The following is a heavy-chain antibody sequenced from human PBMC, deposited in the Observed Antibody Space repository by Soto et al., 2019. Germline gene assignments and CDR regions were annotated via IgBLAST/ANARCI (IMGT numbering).Heavy chain of an antibody. CDR1: GGSISSSSYY. Sequence: QLQLQESGPGLVKPSETLSLTCTVSGGSISSSSYYWGWIRQPPGKGLEWIGSIYYSGSTYYNPYLKSRITITVDTYKNQFSLKLSSVTAADTAVYCCARHHIRDEEQENWFDPWGQGTLVTVSS. V-gene: IGHV4-39*01. CDR2: IYYSGST. D-gene: IGHD1-26*01. J-gene: IGHJ5*02. CDR3: ARHHIRDEEQENWFDP.